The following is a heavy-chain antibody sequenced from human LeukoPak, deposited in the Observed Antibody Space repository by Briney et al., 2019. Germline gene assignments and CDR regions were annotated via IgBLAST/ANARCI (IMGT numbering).Heavy chain of an antibody. V-gene: IGHV4-59*08. D-gene: IGHD6-6*01. CDR1: GGSISSYY. J-gene: IGHJ5*02. CDR2: IYYSGST. Sequence: PSETLSLTCTVSGGSISSYYWSWIRQPPGKGLEWIGYIYYSGSTNYNPSLKSRVTISVDTSKNQISLKLSSVTAADTAVYYCARGGGMSARPVWFDPWGQGTLVTVSS. CDR3: ARGGGMSARPVWFDP.